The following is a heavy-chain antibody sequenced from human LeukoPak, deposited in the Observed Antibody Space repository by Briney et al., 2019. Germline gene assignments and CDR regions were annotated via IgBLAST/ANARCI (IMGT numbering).Heavy chain of an antibody. D-gene: IGHD2-15*01. CDR2: ISSSGTST. V-gene: IGHV3-23*01. CDR1: GFTFSSYA. J-gene: IGHJ4*02. Sequence: GGSLRLSCAASGFTFSSYAMSWVRQAPGKGLEWVSGISSSGTSTYYADFVKGRITISRDNSKNTLYVQMNSLRAEDTAVYYCAQGLVDSCYSALDYWGQGTLVTVSS. CDR3: AQGLVDSCYSALDY.